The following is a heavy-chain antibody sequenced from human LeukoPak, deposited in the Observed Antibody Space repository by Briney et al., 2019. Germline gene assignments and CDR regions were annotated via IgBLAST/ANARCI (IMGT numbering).Heavy chain of an antibody. CDR2: ISYGGTNK. Sequence: PGRSLRLSCAASGFAFSSYAMQWVRQAPGKGLEWVSSISYGGTNKFYAGSVKGRFTISRDDSKNTLYLQMNSLRTEDTAVYYCAKDSSGNSGNIDSWGQGTLVTVSS. CDR3: AKDSSGNSGNIDS. D-gene: IGHD5-12*01. J-gene: IGHJ4*02. CDR1: GFAFSSYA. V-gene: IGHV3-30*18.